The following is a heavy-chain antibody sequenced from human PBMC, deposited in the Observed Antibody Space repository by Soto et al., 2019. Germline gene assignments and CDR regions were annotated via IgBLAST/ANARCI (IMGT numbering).Heavy chain of an antibody. Sequence: QVQLVQSGAEVKKPGASVKLSCRTSGYTFTHYYIHWVRQAPGQGLEWLGIINPASGSTNYAQDFKGRVPLTMDTSTTTVYMDLSGMRAEDTAIFYCARDLAAGDHWGQGTLVTVSS. CDR2: INPASGST. J-gene: IGHJ4*02. CDR1: GYTFTHYY. D-gene: IGHD6-13*01. CDR3: ARDLAAGDH. V-gene: IGHV1-46*01.